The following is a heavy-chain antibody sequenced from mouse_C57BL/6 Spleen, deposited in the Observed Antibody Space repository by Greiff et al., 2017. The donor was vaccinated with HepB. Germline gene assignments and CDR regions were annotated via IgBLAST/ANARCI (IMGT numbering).Heavy chain of an antibody. V-gene: IGHV5-17*01. CDR2: ISSGSSTI. CDR3: ARSGVYFDY. Sequence: EVKLMESGGGLVKPGGSLKLSCAASGFTFSDYGMHWVRQAPEKGLEWVAYISSGSSTIYYADTVKGRFTISRDNAKNTLFLQMTSLRSEDTAMYYCARSGVYFDYWGQGTTLTVSS. CDR1: GFTFSDYG. J-gene: IGHJ2*01.